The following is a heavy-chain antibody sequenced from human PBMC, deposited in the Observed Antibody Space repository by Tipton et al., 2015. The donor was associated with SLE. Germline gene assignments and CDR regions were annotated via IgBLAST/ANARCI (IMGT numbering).Heavy chain of an antibody. CDR3: ASSLIWFGELGGFDY. J-gene: IGHJ4*02. V-gene: IGHV3-30*02. Sequence: SLRLSCAASGFTFSSYGMHWVRQAPGKGLEWVAFIRNDGSNKYHADSVKGRFTISRDNSKNTLYLQMNSLRAEDTAVYYCASSLIWFGELGGFDYWGQGTLVTVSS. CDR1: GFTFSSYG. CDR2: IRNDGSNK. D-gene: IGHD3-10*01.